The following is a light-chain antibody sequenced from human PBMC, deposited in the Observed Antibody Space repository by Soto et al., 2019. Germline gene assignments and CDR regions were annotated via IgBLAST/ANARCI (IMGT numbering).Light chain of an antibody. J-gene: IGLJ1*01. Sequence: SVLTHSPSASVTPGQRATISCSGNASTFGRNYFYWYQQLPGTAPKLLIYRNSQRPSEVPDRFSGSKSGTSASLAISGLRSEDEADYYCAAWDDNLSGLYVFGAGTKVTVL. CDR1: ASTFGRNY. V-gene: IGLV1-47*01. CDR2: RNS. CDR3: AAWDDNLSGLYV.